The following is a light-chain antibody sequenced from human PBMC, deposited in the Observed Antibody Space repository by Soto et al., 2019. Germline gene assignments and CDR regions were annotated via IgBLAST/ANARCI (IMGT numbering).Light chain of an antibody. CDR1: QSVSTS. CDR3: QQDYNWPWT. V-gene: IGKV3-15*01. J-gene: IGKJ1*01. Sequence: EVVLTQSPATLSVSPGERATLSCRASQSVSTSLAWYQQKPGQAPRLLIFVASTRATGIPDRFSGSGSGTEFTLTISSLQSEDFAVYYCQQDYNWPWTFGQGTKVEIK. CDR2: VAS.